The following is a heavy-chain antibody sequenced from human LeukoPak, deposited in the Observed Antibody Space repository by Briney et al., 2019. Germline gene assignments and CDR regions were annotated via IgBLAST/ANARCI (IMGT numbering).Heavy chain of an antibody. J-gene: IGHJ3*02. CDR1: GGSISSYY. CDR2: IYYSGST. CDR3: ATSHVTVTIQQDAFDI. V-gene: IGHV4-59*04. Sequence: PSETLSLTCTVSGGSISSYYWSWIRQPPGKGLEWIGSIYYSGSTYYNPSLKSRVTISVDTSKNQFSLALSSVTAAATAVCYCATSHVTVTIQQDAFDIWGQGTMVTVSS. D-gene: IGHD4-17*01.